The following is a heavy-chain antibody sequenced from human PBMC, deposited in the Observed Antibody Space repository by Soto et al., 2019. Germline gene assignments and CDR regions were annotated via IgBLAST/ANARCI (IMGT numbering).Heavy chain of an antibody. Sequence: QVTLKESGPVLVKPTETLTLTCTVSGFSLSNARMGVSWIRQPPGEALEWPAHIFSNDEKSYSTSLKSRLTISKDTSKSQVVLTMTNMDPVDTATYYCARIRGYSYFNYYYGMDVWGQGTTVTVSS. CDR3: ARIRGYSYFNYYYGMDV. J-gene: IGHJ6*02. CDR2: IFSNDEK. CDR1: GFSLSNARMG. V-gene: IGHV2-26*01. D-gene: IGHD5-18*01.